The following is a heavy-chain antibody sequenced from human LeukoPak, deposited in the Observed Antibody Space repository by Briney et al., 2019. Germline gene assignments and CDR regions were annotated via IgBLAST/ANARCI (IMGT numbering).Heavy chain of an antibody. Sequence: GGSLRLSCTASGFTFGDYAMNWVRLAPGKGLEWIGFIRSEAYGATTEYAASVKGRFTISRDNSKNTLYLQMNSLRAEDTAVYYCARDIKYCSSTSCYLDAFDIWGQGTMVTVSS. CDR2: IRSEAYGATT. D-gene: IGHD2-2*01. CDR1: GFTFGDYA. V-gene: IGHV3-49*04. CDR3: ARDIKYCSSTSCYLDAFDI. J-gene: IGHJ3*02.